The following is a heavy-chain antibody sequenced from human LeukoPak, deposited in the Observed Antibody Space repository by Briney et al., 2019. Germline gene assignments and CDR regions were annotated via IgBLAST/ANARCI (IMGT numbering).Heavy chain of an antibody. CDR1: GGSISSSNYY. D-gene: IGHD3-10*01. V-gene: IGHV4-39*01. CDR3: ARHYYGSGSNLYYYYYYMDV. J-gene: IGHJ6*03. CDR2: IYYSGST. Sequence: SETLSLTCTVSGGSISSSNYYWGWIRQPPGKGLECIGSIYYSGSTYYNPSLKSRVTISVDTSKNQFSLKLNSVTAADTAVYYCARHYYGSGSNLYYYYYYMDVWGKGTTVTISS.